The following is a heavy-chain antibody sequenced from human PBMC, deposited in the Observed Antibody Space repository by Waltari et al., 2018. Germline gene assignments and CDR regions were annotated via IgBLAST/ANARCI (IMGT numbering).Heavy chain of an antibody. J-gene: IGHJ4*02. CDR2: IYYSGST. Sequence: QLQLQASGPGLVKPSETLSPTCTVSGGSIRSSSYYWGWIRQPPGRGLEWIGSIYYSGSTYYNPSLKSRVTISVDTSKNQFSLKLSSVTAADTAVYYCARRYDFWSGYSYYFDYWGQGTLVTVSS. V-gene: IGHV4-39*01. CDR3: ARRYDFWSGYSYYFDY. D-gene: IGHD3-3*01. CDR1: GGSIRSSSYY.